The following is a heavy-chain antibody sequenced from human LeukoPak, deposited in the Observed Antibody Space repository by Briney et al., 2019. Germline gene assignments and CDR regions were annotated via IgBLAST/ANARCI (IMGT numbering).Heavy chain of an antibody. D-gene: IGHD1-26*01. Sequence: ASVKVSCKASGYTFIRYGITWVRQAPGQGLEWMAWISPYNGNTKYAQKFQGRVTMTTDTSTSTAYMELRSLTSDDTAVYYCAREESIGSYQFLHDYWGQGTLVTVSS. J-gene: IGHJ4*02. CDR3: AREESIGSYQFLHDY. CDR1: GYTFIRYG. V-gene: IGHV1-18*01. CDR2: ISPYNGNT.